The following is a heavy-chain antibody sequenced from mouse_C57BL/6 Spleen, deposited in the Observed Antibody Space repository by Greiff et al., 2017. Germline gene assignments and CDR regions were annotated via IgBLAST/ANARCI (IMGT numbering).Heavy chain of an antibody. CDR1: GYTFTDYE. Sequence: VKLQESGAELVRPGASVTLSCKASGYTFTDYEMHWVKQTPVHGLEWIGAIDPETGGTAYNQKFKGKAILTADKSSSTAYMELRSLTSEDSAVYYCTRRELGFDYWGQGTTLTVSS. V-gene: IGHV1-15*01. CDR3: TRRELGFDY. D-gene: IGHD4-1*01. J-gene: IGHJ2*01. CDR2: IDPETGGT.